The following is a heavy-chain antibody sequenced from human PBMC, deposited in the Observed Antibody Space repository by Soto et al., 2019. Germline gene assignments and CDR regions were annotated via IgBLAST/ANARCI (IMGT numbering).Heavy chain of an antibody. Sequence: GESLKISCKGSGYSFTSYWIGWVRQMPGKGLEWMGIIYPGDSDTRYSPSFQGQVTISADKSISTAYLQWSSLKASDTAMYYCARYPPPANRYVGDYYGMDVWGQGTTVTVSS. CDR3: ARYPPPANRYVGDYYGMDV. CDR1: GYSFTSYW. CDR2: IYPGDSDT. D-gene: IGHD3-16*01. J-gene: IGHJ6*02. V-gene: IGHV5-51*01.